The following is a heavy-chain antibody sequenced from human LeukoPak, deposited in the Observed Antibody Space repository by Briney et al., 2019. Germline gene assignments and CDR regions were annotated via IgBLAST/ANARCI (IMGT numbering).Heavy chain of an antibody. CDR2: ISGSGGIT. CDR1: GFTFSRYA. V-gene: IGHV3-23*01. D-gene: IGHD4-17*01. Sequence: GGSLRLSCAASGFTFSRYAMSWVRQAPGRGLEWVSAISGSGGITYYAASVKGGFTISRANSKNTRYLQMKSLRAEDTAVYYCATWELTTVTTGWFDPWGQGTLVTVSS. CDR3: ATWELTTVTTGWFDP. J-gene: IGHJ5*02.